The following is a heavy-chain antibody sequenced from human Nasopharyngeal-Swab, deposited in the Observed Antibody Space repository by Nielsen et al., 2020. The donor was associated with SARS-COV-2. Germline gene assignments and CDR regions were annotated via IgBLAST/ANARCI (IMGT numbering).Heavy chain of an antibody. V-gene: IGHV3-73*01. CDR2: IRSKANSYAT. CDR3: TRHYDFWSGYYIKDPADFDY. Sequence: GGSLRLSCAASGFTFSSSAMHWVRQASGKGLEWVGRIRSKANSYATAYAASVKGRFTISRDDSKNTAYLQMNSLKTEDTAVYYCTRHYDFWSGYYIKDPADFDYWGQGTLVTVSS. J-gene: IGHJ4*02. D-gene: IGHD3-3*01. CDR1: GFTFSSSA.